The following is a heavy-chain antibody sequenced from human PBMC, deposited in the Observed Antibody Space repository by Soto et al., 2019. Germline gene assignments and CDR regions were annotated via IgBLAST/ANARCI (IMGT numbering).Heavy chain of an antibody. J-gene: IGHJ1*01. D-gene: IGHD3-22*01. Sequence: ASVKVSCRASGYTFTSYYMHWVRQAPGQGLEWMGIINPSGGSTSYAQKFQGRVTMTRDTSTSTVYMELSSLRSEDTAVYYCARDLRGTYYYDSSGYRSLAVGHWGQGTLVTVSS. CDR2: INPSGGST. CDR1: GYTFTSYY. CDR3: ARDLRGTYYYDSSGYRSLAVGH. V-gene: IGHV1-46*01.